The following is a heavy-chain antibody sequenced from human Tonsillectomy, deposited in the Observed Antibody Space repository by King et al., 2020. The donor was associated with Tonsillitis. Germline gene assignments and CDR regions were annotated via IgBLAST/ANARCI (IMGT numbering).Heavy chain of an antibody. Sequence: VQLVESGAEVKKPGESLKISCTGSGYNFTNYWIGWVRQMPGKGLEYMGIIYPGDSDTRYSPSFQGQVTMSADKSIRTAYLQWSSLKASDTAMYYCARHRAYDTSGYALGYWGQGTPVTVSS. CDR3: ARHRAYDTSGYALGY. D-gene: IGHD3-22*01. V-gene: IGHV5-51*01. CDR2: IYPGDSDT. J-gene: IGHJ4*02. CDR1: GYNFTNYW.